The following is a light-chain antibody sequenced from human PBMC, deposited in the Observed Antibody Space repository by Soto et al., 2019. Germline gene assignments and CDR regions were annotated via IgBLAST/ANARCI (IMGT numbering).Light chain of an antibody. CDR3: SSYAGSNKV. J-gene: IGLJ2*01. CDR1: SSDVGGYNY. CDR2: EVS. V-gene: IGLV2-8*01. Sequence: QSALTQPPSASGSPGQSVTISCTGTSSDVGGYNYVSWYQQHPGEAPKLMIYEVSKRPSGVPDRFSGSKSGNTASLTVSGLQAEDEADYYCSSYAGSNKVFGGGTKLTVL.